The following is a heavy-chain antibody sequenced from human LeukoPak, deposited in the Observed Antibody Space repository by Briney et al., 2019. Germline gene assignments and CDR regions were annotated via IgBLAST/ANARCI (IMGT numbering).Heavy chain of an antibody. Sequence: SLRLSCAASGFTFDDYAVHWVRQAPGKGLEWVSGISWNSGSIGYADSVKGRFTISRDNAKNSLYLQMNSLRVEDTAVYYCAKEGRSLQTYWGQGTLVTVSS. CDR2: ISWNSGSI. J-gene: IGHJ4*02. CDR1: GFTFDDYA. V-gene: IGHV3-9*01. D-gene: IGHD5-24*01. CDR3: AKEGRSLQTY.